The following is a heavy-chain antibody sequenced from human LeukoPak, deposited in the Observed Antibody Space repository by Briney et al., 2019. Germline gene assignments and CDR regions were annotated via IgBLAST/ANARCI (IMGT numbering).Heavy chain of an antibody. D-gene: IGHD2-21*01. J-gene: IGHJ4*02. V-gene: IGHV1-46*01. Sequence: ASVKVSCKASGYTFTSCYMHWVRQAPGQGLEWMGIINPSGGSTSYAQKFQGRVTITRDTSASTAYMELSSLRSEDTAVYYCARGMWQPNLDYWGQGTLVTVSS. CDR1: GYTFTSCY. CDR2: INPSGGST. CDR3: ARGMWQPNLDY.